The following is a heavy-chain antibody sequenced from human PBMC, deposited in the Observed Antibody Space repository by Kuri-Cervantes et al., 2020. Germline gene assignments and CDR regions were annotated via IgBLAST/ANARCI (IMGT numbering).Heavy chain of an antibody. Sequence: GESLKSSCAASGLTFSTYGMHCVRQAPGKGLEWVAVIWYDGSKKNYADSVKGRFTITRDNSKNTLYLQMNSLRAEDTAVYYCARDSGPHITMVRGTPFDYWGQGTLVTVSS. CDR1: GLTFSTYG. CDR2: IWYDGSKK. CDR3: ARDSGPHITMVRGTPFDY. V-gene: IGHV3-33*01. J-gene: IGHJ4*02. D-gene: IGHD3-10*01.